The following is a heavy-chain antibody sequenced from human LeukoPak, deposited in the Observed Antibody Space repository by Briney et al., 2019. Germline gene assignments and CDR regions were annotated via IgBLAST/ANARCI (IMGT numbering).Heavy chain of an antibody. CDR2: INHSGST. J-gene: IGHJ4*02. CDR3: ARRESNSWYNY. V-gene: IGHV4-34*01. Sequence: SETLSLTCAVYGGSFSGYYWSWIRQPPGKGLEWIGEINHSGSTNYNPSLKSRVTISVDTSKNQFSLKLSSVTAADTAVYYCARRESNSWYNYWGQGTLVTVSS. CDR1: GGSFSGYY. D-gene: IGHD2-2*02.